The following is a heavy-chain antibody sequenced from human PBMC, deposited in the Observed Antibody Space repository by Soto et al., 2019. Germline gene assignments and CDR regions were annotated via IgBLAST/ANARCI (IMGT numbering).Heavy chain of an antibody. CDR3: ASPSITMVRGVITFDY. J-gene: IGHJ4*02. CDR2: IYYSGST. CDR1: GGSISSSSYY. V-gene: IGHV4-39*01. Sequence: SETLSLTCTVSGGSISSSSYYWGWIRQPPGKGLEWIGSIYYSGSTYYNPSLKSRVTISVDTSKNQFSLKLSSVTAADTAVYYCASPSITMVRGVITFDYWGRGTLVTVSS. D-gene: IGHD3-10*01.